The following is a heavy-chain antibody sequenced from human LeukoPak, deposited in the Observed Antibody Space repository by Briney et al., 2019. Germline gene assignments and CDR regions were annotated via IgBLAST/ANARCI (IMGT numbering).Heavy chain of an antibody. D-gene: IGHD6-13*01. CDR1: GFTFSDYA. V-gene: IGHV3-7*01. Sequence: GGSLRLSCATSGFTFSDYAMNWVRQAPGKGLEWVANIKQDGSEKYYVDSVKGRFTISRDNAKNSLYLQMNSLRAEDTAVYYCARDGGVAAAGYFDYWGQGTLVTVSS. J-gene: IGHJ4*02. CDR3: ARDGGVAAAGYFDY. CDR2: IKQDGSEK.